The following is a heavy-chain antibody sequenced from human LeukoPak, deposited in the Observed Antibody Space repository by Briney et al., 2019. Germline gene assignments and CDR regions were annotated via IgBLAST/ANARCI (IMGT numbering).Heavy chain of an antibody. CDR1: GGSFSGYY. CDR3: ARAVAGDDAFDI. J-gene: IGHJ3*02. D-gene: IGHD6-19*01. Sequence: SETLSLTCAVYGGSFSGYYWSWIRQPPGNGLEWIGEISHSGSTNYNPSLKSRVTISVDTSKNQFSLKLSSVTAADTAVYYCARAVAGDDAFDIWGQGTMVTVSS. CDR2: ISHSGST. V-gene: IGHV4-34*01.